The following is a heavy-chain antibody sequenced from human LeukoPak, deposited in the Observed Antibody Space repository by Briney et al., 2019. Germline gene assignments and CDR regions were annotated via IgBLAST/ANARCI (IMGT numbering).Heavy chain of an antibody. V-gene: IGHV1-2*02. D-gene: IGHD3-22*01. J-gene: IGHJ5*02. CDR2: INPNSGGT. CDR3: ARGPYHLIVVVTRPWFDP. Sequence: ASVKVSCKASGYTFTGYYMHWVRQAPGQGLEWMGWINPNSGGTNYAQKFQGRVTMTRDTSISTAYMELSRLRSDDTAVYYCARGPYHLIVVVTRPWFDPWGQGTLVTVSS. CDR1: GYTFTGYY.